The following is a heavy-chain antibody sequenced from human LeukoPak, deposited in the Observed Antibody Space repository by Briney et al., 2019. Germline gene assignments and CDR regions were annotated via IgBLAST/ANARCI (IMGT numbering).Heavy chain of an antibody. Sequence: PEESLKISCKGSGYSFTSYWIGWVRQMPGKGLEWMGIIYPGDSDTRYNPSFQGQVTISAEKSISTAYLQWSSLKASDTALYYCASRKKGMATAGFDYWGQGTLVTVSS. J-gene: IGHJ4*02. CDR1: GYSFTSYW. D-gene: IGHD5-24*01. V-gene: IGHV5-51*01. CDR2: IYPGDSDT. CDR3: ASRKKGMATAGFDY.